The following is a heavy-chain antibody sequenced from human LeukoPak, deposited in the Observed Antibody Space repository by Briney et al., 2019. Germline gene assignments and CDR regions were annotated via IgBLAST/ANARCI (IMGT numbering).Heavy chain of an antibody. Sequence: GASVKVSCKASGYTFTIYYIHWVRQAPGQGLEWMGLINPTGGSTGYAQKFQGRVTMTRDMSTSTDYMELSSLRSEDTAIYYCARDNSVGDNAWWFDPWGQGTLVTVSS. CDR3: ARDNSVGDNAWWFDP. V-gene: IGHV1-46*01. J-gene: IGHJ5*02. CDR1: GYTFTIYY. D-gene: IGHD1-26*01. CDR2: INPTGGST.